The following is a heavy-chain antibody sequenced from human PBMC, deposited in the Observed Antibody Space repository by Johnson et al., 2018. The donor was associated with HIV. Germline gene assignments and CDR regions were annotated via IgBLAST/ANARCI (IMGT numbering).Heavy chain of an antibody. CDR1: GFTFSSYA. D-gene: IGHD1-26*01. CDR3: AKEVATRGIVGARGAFDI. V-gene: IGHV3-30-3*01. Sequence: QVQLVESGGGVVQPGRSLRLSCAASGFTFSSYAMHWVRQAPGKWLEWVAVISYDGSNKYYADSVKGRFTISRDNSKNTLFLHMNSLRAEDTAVYHCAKEVATRGIVGARGAFDIWGQGTMVTVSS. CDR2: ISYDGSNK. J-gene: IGHJ3*02.